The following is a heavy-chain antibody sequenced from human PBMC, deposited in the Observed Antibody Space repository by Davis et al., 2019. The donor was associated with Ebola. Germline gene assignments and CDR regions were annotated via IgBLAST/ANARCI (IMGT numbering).Heavy chain of an antibody. CDR1: GFTVSSNY. Sequence: PGGSLRLSCAASGFTVSSNYMSWVRQAPGKGLEWVSVIYSGGSTYFADSVKGRFTISRDNSKNTLYLQMNRLRAEDTAVYYCAVSGSYYFDSWGQGTLVTVSS. CDR3: AVSGSYYFDS. V-gene: IGHV3-53*01. CDR2: IYSGGST. D-gene: IGHD1-26*01. J-gene: IGHJ4*02.